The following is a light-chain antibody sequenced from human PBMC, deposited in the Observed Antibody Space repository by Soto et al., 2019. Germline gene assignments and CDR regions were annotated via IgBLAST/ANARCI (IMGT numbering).Light chain of an antibody. CDR3: QTWATGIRV. CDR1: SGHSSFA. V-gene: IGLV4-69*01. Sequence: QAVVPQSPSASASLGASVKLTCTLSSGHSSFAIAWHQQQPDKGPRYLMKIKSDGSHNKGDGIPDRFSGSSSGAERYLTISGLQSEDEADYYCQTWATGIRVFGGGTQLTVL. J-gene: IGLJ2*01. CDR2: IKSDGSH.